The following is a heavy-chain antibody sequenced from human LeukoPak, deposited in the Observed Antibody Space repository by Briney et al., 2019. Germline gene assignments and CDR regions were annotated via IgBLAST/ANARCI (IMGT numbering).Heavy chain of an antibody. Sequence: ASVTVSFKASGYTFTGYYMHWVRQAPGQGLEWMGWINPNSGGTNYAQKFQGRVTMTRDTSISTAYMELSRLRSDDSAVYYCARIGRGYSYGIGHTIGDNWFDPWGQGTLVTVSS. D-gene: IGHD5-18*01. V-gene: IGHV1-2*02. CDR2: INPNSGGT. CDR1: GYTFTGYY. J-gene: IGHJ5*02. CDR3: ARIGRGYSYGIGHTIGDNWFDP.